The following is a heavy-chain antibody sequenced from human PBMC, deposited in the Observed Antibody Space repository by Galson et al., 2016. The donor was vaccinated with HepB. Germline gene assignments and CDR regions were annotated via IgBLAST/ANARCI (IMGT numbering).Heavy chain of an antibody. D-gene: IGHD3-10*01. CDR3: AKDGGSGNYYNNYYSYGMAV. CDR2: ISSTGITI. J-gene: IGHJ6*02. Sequence: SLRLSCAASGFNFGDFYMSWIRQAPGEGLEWVAYISSTGITIYHAESLRGRFTISRDNGKNSLFLQMTSLRAEDTAVYYCAKDGGSGNYYNNYYSYGMAVWGQGTTVTVSS. CDR1: GFNFGDFY. V-gene: IGHV3-11*04.